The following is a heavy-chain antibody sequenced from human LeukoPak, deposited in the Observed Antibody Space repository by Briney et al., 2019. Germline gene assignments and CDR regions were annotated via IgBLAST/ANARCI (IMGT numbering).Heavy chain of an antibody. CDR3: ARDPFSSSWYGAFDI. V-gene: IGHV3-21*01. CDR1: GFTFSSYS. D-gene: IGHD6-13*01. Sequence: PGGSLRLSCAASGFTFSSYSMNWVRQAPGKWLEWVSSISSSGNYIYYADSVKGRFAISRDNAKNSLYLQMNSLRAEDTAVYYCARDPFSSSWYGAFDIWGPGTMVTVSS. CDR2: ISSSGNYI. J-gene: IGHJ3*02.